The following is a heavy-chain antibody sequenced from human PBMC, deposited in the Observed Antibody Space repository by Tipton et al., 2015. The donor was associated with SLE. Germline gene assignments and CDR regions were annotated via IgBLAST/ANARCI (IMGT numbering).Heavy chain of an antibody. J-gene: IGHJ4*02. CDR1: GGSINNYY. V-gene: IGHV4-59*12. CDR2: MSYSGST. CDR3: ARGGVGGYDYFDH. D-gene: IGHD5-12*01. Sequence: TLSLTCTVSGGSINNYYWSWIRQPPGKGLEWIGHMSYSGSTYYNPSLKSRITISVDTSKNHFSLKLSSVTAADTAVYYCARGGVGGYDYFDHWGQGTLVTVSS.